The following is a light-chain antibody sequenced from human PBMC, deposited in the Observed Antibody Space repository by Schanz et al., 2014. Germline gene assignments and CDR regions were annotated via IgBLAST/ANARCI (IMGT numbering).Light chain of an antibody. CDR2: DAS. CDR3: QQRSNWPPLT. V-gene: IGKV3-11*01. Sequence: EIVLTQSPATLSLSPGERATLSCRASQSVGGYLAWYQHKPGQAPRLLIYDASIRATGIPARFSGTGSGTDFTLPLNSLEPEDLAVYYCQQRSNWPPLTFGGGPKVEFK. CDR1: QSVGGY. J-gene: IGKJ4*01.